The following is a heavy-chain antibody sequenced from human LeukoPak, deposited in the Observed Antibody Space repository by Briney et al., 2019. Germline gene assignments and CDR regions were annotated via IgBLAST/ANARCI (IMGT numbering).Heavy chain of an antibody. Sequence: PSETLSLTCAVYGGSFSGYYWSWIRQPPGKGLEWIGEINHSGSTNYNPSLKSRVTISVDTSKNQFSLKLSSVPAADTAVYYCARTPPYYYGSGSYGFDPWGQGTLVTVSS. V-gene: IGHV4-34*01. D-gene: IGHD3-10*01. CDR3: ARTPPYYYGSGSYGFDP. J-gene: IGHJ5*02. CDR1: GGSFSGYY. CDR2: INHSGST.